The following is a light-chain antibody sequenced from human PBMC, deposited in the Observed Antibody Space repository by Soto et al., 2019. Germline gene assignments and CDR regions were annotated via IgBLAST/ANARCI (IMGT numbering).Light chain of an antibody. J-gene: IGKJ5*01. CDR2: DTS. CDR3: QQYGRSPQIT. V-gene: IGKV3-20*01. Sequence: EIVLTQSPGTLSLSPGERATLSCRTSQSVSSSYLAWYQQKPGQAPRLLIYDTSNRATGIPDRFSGSGSGTDFTLTIGRLEPEDFAVYYCQQYGRSPQITFGQGTRLEIK. CDR1: QSVSSSY.